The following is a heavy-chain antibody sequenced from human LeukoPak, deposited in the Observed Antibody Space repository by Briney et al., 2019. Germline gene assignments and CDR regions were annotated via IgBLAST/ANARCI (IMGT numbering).Heavy chain of an antibody. V-gene: IGHV4-59*01. D-gene: IGHD2-21*02. CDR2: IYYSGST. CDR3: ARGYGDCYDYYYYYGMDV. J-gene: IGHJ6*02. CDR1: GGSISSYY. Sequence: SETLSLTCTVSGGSISSYYWSWIRQPPGKGLEWIGYIYYSGSTNYNPSLKSRVTISVDTSKNQFSLKLSSVTAADTAVYYCARGYGDCYDYYYYYGMDVWGQGTTVTVSS.